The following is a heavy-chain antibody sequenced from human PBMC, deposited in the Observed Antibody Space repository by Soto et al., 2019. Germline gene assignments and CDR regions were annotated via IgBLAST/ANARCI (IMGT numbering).Heavy chain of an antibody. J-gene: IGHJ4*02. Sequence: ASVKVSCKASGYTFTSYGISWVRQAPGQGLEWMGWISAYNGNTNYAQKLQGRVTMTTDTSTSTAYMELRSLRADDTAVYYCARTYYGSGSYYNSDYWGQGTLVTVSS. D-gene: IGHD3-10*01. V-gene: IGHV1-18*01. CDR2: ISAYNGNT. CDR1: GYTFTSYG. CDR3: ARTYYGSGSYYNSDY.